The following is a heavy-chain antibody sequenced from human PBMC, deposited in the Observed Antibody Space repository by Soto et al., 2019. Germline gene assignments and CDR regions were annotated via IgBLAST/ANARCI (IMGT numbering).Heavy chain of an antibody. J-gene: IGHJ4*02. V-gene: IGHV4-30-4*01. Sequence: SETLSLTCTVSGASINSGDYSWSWIRQPPGKGLEWIGHIYYSGSTYYNPSLKSRAGISVDSSKSQVSLKLTSVTAADTAVYFGARILMNYYRLDYWGQGALVTVSS. CDR1: GASINSGDYS. CDR2: IYYSGST. CDR3: ARILMNYYRLDY. D-gene: IGHD3-10*01.